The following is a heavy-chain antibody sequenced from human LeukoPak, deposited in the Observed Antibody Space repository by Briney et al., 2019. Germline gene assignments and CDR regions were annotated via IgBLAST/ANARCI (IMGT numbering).Heavy chain of an antibody. D-gene: IGHD1-7*01. Sequence: GGSLRLSCAASGFTFSTYAMSWVRQAPGKGLEWVSAISGSADSTYYADSVKGQFAISRDNSKNTLYLQMNSLRAEDTAVYFCAKDRARGGTTDFDYWGQGTLVNVSS. CDR3: AKDRARGGTTDFDY. CDR1: GFTFSTYA. V-gene: IGHV3-23*01. CDR2: ISGSADST. J-gene: IGHJ4*02.